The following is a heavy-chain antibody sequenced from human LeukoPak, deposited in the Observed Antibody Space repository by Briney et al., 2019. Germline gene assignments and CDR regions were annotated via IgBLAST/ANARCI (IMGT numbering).Heavy chain of an antibody. CDR1: GFSLSTSGVG. Sequence: SGPTLVKPTQTLTLTCTFSGFSLSTSGVGVGWIRQPPGKALEWLALIYWNDDKRYSPSLKSRLTITKDTSKNQVVLTMTNMDPVDTATYYCAHRSYYDFWSGSTYFDYWGHGTLVTVSS. D-gene: IGHD3-3*01. J-gene: IGHJ4*01. CDR3: AHRSYYDFWSGSTYFDY. V-gene: IGHV2-5*01. CDR2: IYWNDDK.